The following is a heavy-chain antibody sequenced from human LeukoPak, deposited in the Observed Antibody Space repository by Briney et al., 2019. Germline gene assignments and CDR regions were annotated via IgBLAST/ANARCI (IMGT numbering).Heavy chain of an antibody. CDR1: GGSISSYY. D-gene: IGHD6-19*01. CDR2: IYYSGST. CDR3: AREEVAGSSDY. J-gene: IGHJ4*02. Sequence: PSETLSLTCTVSGGSISSYYWSWIRQPPGKGLEWIGYIYYSGSTNYNPSLKSRVTISVDTSKNQFSLKLSSVTAADTAVYYCAREEVAGSSDYWGQGTLVTVSS. V-gene: IGHV4-59*01.